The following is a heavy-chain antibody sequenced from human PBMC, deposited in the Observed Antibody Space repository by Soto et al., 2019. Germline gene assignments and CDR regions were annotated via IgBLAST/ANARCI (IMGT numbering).Heavy chain of an antibody. D-gene: IGHD6-19*01. CDR3: ARGNRQKWLGDNWFDP. V-gene: IGHV4-59*01. CDR1: GVSISTYC. CDR2: ISYSGGT. J-gene: IGHJ5*02. Sequence: SETLSLTCTVSGVSISTYCWSWIRQPPGKGLEWIGYISYSGGTNYNPSLKSRVTISVDTSKNHFSLSLMSVTAADTAVYYCARGNRQKWLGDNWFDPWGQGTLVTVSS.